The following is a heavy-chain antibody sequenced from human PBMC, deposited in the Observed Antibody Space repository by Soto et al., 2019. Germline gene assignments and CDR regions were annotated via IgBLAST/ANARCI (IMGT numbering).Heavy chain of an antibody. CDR3: AKDKWGSPIRGVSNIGWFDP. V-gene: IGHV3-23*01. Sequence: GGSLRLSCAASGFTFSSYAMSWVRQAPGKGLEWVSAISGSGGSTYYADSVKGRFTISRDNSKNTLYLQMNSLRAEDTAVYYCAKDKWGSPIRGVSNIGWFDPWGQGTLVTVSS. CDR2: ISGSGGST. J-gene: IGHJ5*02. CDR1: GFTFSSYA. D-gene: IGHD3-10*01.